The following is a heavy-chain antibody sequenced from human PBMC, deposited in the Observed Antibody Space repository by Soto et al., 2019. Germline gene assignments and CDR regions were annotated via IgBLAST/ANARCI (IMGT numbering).Heavy chain of an antibody. V-gene: IGHV3-23*01. CDR2: ISGSGGST. CDR1: GFTFSSYA. CDR3: ATSAARANYFDY. Sequence: LRLSCAASGFTFSSYAMSWVRQAPGKGLEWVSAISGSGGSTYYADSVKGRFTISRDNSKNTLYLQMNSLRAEDTAVYYCATSAARANYFDYWGQGTLVTVSS. J-gene: IGHJ4*02.